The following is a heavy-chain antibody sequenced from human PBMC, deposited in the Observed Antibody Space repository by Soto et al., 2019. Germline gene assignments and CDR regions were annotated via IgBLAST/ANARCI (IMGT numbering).Heavy chain of an antibody. D-gene: IGHD3-3*01. CDR1: GFTFSSYA. CDR3: ARSGGHDFWSGYYPSSGLVAFLID. J-gene: IGHJ4*02. CDR2: ISSNGGST. V-gene: IGHV3-64*01. Sequence: GGSLRLSCAASGFTFSSYAMHWVRQAPGKGLEYVSAISSNGGSTYYANSVKGRFTISRDNSKNTLYLQMGSLRAEDMAVYYCARSGGHDFWSGYYPSSGLVAFLIDWGQGTLVTVSS.